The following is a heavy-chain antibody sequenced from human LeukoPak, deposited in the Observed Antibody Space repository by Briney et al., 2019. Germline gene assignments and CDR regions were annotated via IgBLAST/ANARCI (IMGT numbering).Heavy chain of an antibody. J-gene: IGHJ4*02. CDR1: GFTISSNY. V-gene: IGHV3-66*01. D-gene: IGHD1-1*01. Sequence: PGGSLRLSCAASGFTISSNYMSWVRQAPGKGLEWVSVNSGGSTYYADSVKGRFTISRDNSKNTLYLQMNSLRAEDTAMYYCAREILEPGKTHEYWGQGTLVTVSS. CDR3: AREILEPGKTHEY. CDR2: NSGGST.